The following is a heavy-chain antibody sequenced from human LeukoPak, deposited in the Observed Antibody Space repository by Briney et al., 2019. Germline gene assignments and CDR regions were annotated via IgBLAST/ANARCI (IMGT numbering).Heavy chain of an antibody. V-gene: IGHV1-18*01. CDR3: ARDPVGYCSSTSCYPYGMDV. Sequence: ASVKVSCKASGYTFTSYGISWVRQAPGQGLEWMGWISAYNGNTNYAQKLQGRVTMTTDTSTSTAYMELRSLRSDDTAVYYCARDPVGYCSSTSCYPYGMDVWGQGTTVTVSS. J-gene: IGHJ6*02. CDR1: GYTFTSYG. CDR2: ISAYNGNT. D-gene: IGHD2-2*01.